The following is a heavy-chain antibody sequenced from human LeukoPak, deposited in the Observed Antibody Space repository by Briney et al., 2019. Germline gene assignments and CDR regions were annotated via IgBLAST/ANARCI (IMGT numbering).Heavy chain of an antibody. Sequence: PGGSLRLSCTAQTSNLYPYSVNWVRQAPGKGLEWVSSISSQSTYIYYPDSMKGRFTISRDDAADSVFLQMNNLRVEDTAVYLCARGLETSFSSGAWAQGPQVTASS. CDR3: ARGLETSFSSGA. D-gene: IGHD2/OR15-2a*01. CDR1: TSNLYPYS. CDR2: ISSQSTYI. J-gene: IGHJ5*02. V-gene: IGHV3-21*01.